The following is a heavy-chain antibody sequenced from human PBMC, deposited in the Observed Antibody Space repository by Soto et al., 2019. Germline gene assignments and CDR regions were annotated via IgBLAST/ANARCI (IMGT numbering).Heavy chain of an antibody. V-gene: IGHV3-33*01. CDR2: IWYDGSNK. J-gene: IGHJ4*02. CDR1: GFTFSSYG. Sequence: QVQLVESRGGVVQPGRSLRLSCAASGFTFSSYGMHWVRQAPGKGLEWVAVIWYDGSNKYYADSVKGRFTISRDNSKNTLYLQMNSLRAEDTAVYYCARKNSSGWFGEVDYWGQGTLVTVSS. D-gene: IGHD6-19*01. CDR3: ARKNSSGWFGEVDY.